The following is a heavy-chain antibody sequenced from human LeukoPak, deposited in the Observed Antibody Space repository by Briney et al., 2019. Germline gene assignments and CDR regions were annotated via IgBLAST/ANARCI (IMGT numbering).Heavy chain of an antibody. Sequence: GGSLRLSCAASGFTFSSYSMNWVRQAPGKGLEWVSSISSSSSYIYYADSVKGRFTISRDNAKNSLYLQMNSLRAEDTAVYYCAREGLYCSGGSCYSKVAFDIWGQGTMVTVSS. V-gene: IGHV3-21*01. CDR3: AREGLYCSGGSCYSKVAFDI. CDR2: ISSSSSYI. J-gene: IGHJ3*02. D-gene: IGHD2-15*01. CDR1: GFTFSSYS.